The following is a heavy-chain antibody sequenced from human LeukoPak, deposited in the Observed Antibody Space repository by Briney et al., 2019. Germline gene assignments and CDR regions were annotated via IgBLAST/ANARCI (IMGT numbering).Heavy chain of an antibody. CDR2: ISFSGDYI. CDR1: GFTFSTHS. V-gene: IGHV3-21*01. D-gene: IGHD6-13*01. Sequence: GGSLRLSCAASGFTFSTHSMNWVRQAPGKGLEWVSSISFSGDYIYYADSLKGRITISRDNSKNTLYLQMNSLRAEDTAVYYCARAPWEGDSSSYPGYSPTSWGQGTLVTVSS. CDR3: ARAPWEGDSSSYPGYSPTS. J-gene: IGHJ4*02.